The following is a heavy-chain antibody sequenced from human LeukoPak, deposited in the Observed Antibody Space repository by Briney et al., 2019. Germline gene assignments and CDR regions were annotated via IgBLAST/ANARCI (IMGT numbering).Heavy chain of an antibody. CDR3: SLLAVASPQDY. Sequence: GGSLRLSCAASGFNFSTYEMHWVHQAPGKGLDWVSDISSSGSTVYYADSVTGRFTTSRDNAKNFLYLQMHSLRAEDTAVYYCSLLAVASPQDYWGQGTLVTVSS. V-gene: IGHV3-48*03. D-gene: IGHD6-19*01. J-gene: IGHJ4*02. CDR2: ISSSGSTV. CDR1: GFNFSTYE.